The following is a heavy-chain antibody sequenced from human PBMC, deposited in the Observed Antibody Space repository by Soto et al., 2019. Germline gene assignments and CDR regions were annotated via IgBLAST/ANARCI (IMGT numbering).Heavy chain of an antibody. Sequence: GASVKVSCKASGGTFSSYTISWVRQAPGQGLEWMGRIITILGIANYAQKFQGRVTITADKSTSTAYMELSSLRSEDTAVYYCARDEKRYYYGSGRPSYYYYGMDVWGQGTTVTVSS. D-gene: IGHD3-10*01. CDR2: IITILGIA. V-gene: IGHV1-69*04. CDR1: GGTFSSYT. J-gene: IGHJ6*02. CDR3: ARDEKRYYYGSGRPSYYYYGMDV.